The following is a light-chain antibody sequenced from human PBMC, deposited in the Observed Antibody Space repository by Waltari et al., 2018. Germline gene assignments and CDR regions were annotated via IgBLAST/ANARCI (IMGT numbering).Light chain of an antibody. Sequence: ENVLTQSPGTLALSPGEGATLSCRASQTVSSNFLAWYQQTPGQAPRLLIYGASSRATGIPDRFSGSGSGTDFTLTISRLEPEDFAVYYCQQYGSTPETFGQGTKVEIK. CDR3: QQYGSTPET. V-gene: IGKV3-20*01. J-gene: IGKJ1*01. CDR1: QTVSSNF. CDR2: GAS.